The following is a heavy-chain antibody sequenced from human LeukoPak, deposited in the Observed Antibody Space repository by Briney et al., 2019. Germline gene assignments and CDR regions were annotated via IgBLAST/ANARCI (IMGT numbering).Heavy chain of an antibody. CDR3: AKVHCSSTSCYPNYYYYYGMDV. V-gene: IGHV3-30*18. CDR2: ISYDGTNK. J-gene: IGHJ6*02. D-gene: IGHD2-2*01. CDR1: GFTFSSYG. Sequence: RGSLRLSCATSGFTFSSYGMHWVRQAPGKGLGWVAVISYDGTNKYYADSVKGRFTISRDNSKNTLYLQMNSLRAEDTAVYYCAKVHCSSTSCYPNYYYYYGMDVWGQGTTVTVSS.